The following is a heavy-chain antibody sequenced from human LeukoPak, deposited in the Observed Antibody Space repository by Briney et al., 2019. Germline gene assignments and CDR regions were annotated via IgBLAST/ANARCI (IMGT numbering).Heavy chain of an antibody. CDR2: ISNYGDST. D-gene: IGHD2-15*01. CDR1: GFTFSTYA. V-gene: IGHV3-64*01. J-gene: IGHJ3*02. CDR3: VKCSGGSCYKPIDI. Sequence: PGGSLRLSCAASGFTFSTYAMHWVRQAPGKGLEYVSAISNYGDSTYYANSVRGRFTISRDNSKNTLYLQMGSLRAEDMAVYYCVKCSGGSCYKPIDIWGQGTMVTVSS.